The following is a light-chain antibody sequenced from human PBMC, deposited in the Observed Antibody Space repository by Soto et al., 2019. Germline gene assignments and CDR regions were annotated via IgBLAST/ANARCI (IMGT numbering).Light chain of an antibody. J-gene: IGLJ3*02. V-gene: IGLV2-14*01. CDR3: SSYTSFNTLV. CDR1: SSDVGGYNY. Sequence: QSALTQSASVSGSPGQSITISCTGTSSDVGGYNYVSWYQQYPGKAPKLMIYEVSNRPSGVSNRFSGSKSGNTASLTISGLQAEDEGDYYCSSYTSFNTLVFGGGTQLTVL. CDR2: EVS.